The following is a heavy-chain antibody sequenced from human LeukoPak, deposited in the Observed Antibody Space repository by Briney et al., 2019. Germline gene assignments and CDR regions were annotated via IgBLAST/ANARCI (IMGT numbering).Heavy chain of an antibody. V-gene: IGHV4-59*08. CDR3: ARRGQWLDQYYFDY. CDR2: IYYSGST. D-gene: IGHD6-19*01. Sequence: SETLSLTCTVSGGSINSYYWSWIRQPPGKGLEWIGYIYYSGSTNYNPSLESRVTISVDTSKNQFSLKLSSVTAADTAVYYCARRGQWLDQYYFDYWGQGTLVTVSS. J-gene: IGHJ4*02. CDR1: GGSINSYY.